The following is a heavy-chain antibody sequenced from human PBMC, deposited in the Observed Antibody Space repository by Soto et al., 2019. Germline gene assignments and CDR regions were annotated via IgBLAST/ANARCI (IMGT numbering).Heavy chain of an antibody. D-gene: IGHD7-27*01. CDR3: ARGELGPSVSYYYYGMDV. Sequence: SVKVSCKASGGTFSSYAISWVRQAPGQGLEWMGGIIPIFGTANYAQKFQGRVTITADESTSTAYMELSSLRSEDTAVYYCARGELGPSVSYYYYGMDVWGQGTTVSVSS. CDR2: IIPIFGTA. CDR1: GGTFSSYA. J-gene: IGHJ6*02. V-gene: IGHV1-69*13.